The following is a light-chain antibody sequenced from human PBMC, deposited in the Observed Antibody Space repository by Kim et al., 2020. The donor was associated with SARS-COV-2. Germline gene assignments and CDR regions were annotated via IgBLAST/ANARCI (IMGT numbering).Light chain of an antibody. J-gene: IGKJ3*01. V-gene: IGKV3-20*01. Sequence: PGERATRYCWASQSVSGSYLAWYQQRPGQAPRLLIYGASRRATGIPDSFSGSGSGTDFTLTITRLEPEDLGVYYCQQFGDAPIFTFGPGTKVDIK. CDR3: QQFGDAPIFT. CDR2: GAS. CDR1: QSVSGSY.